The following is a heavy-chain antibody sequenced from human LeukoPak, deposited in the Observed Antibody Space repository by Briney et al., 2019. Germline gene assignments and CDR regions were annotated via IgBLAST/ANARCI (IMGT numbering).Heavy chain of an antibody. CDR3: ARGGASSEWFDP. J-gene: IGHJ5*02. D-gene: IGHD6-25*01. CDR1: GGSITSTNY. CDR2: VNLQGST. Sequence: PSETLSLTCGVSGGSITSTNYWTWVRQPPGKGLEWIGEVNLQGSTNYNPSLMGRVAISVDMSENHISLQLTSVTAADTAVYYCARGGASSEWFDPWGQGTLVTVSS. V-gene: IGHV4-4*02.